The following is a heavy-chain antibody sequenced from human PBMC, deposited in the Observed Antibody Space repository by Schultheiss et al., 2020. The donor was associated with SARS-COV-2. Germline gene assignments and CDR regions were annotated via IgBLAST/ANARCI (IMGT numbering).Heavy chain of an antibody. CDR1: GGAFSDHV. V-gene: IGHV1-69*13. Sequence: SVKVSCKAYGGAFSDHVISWVRQAPGQGLEWMGGIIPMFDKAKYSQKFQGRVTITADESTSTVYLELSSLRSEDTAMYYCATEGAYCSGGNSCFDHWGQGTLVTVSS. CDR3: ATEGAYCSGGNSCFDH. J-gene: IGHJ4*02. D-gene: IGHD2-15*01. CDR2: IIPMFDKA.